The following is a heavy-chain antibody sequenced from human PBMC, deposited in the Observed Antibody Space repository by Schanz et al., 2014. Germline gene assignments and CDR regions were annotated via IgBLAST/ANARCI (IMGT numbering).Heavy chain of an antibody. V-gene: IGHV1-18*01. CDR2: ISVYTGNT. CDR3: AKAEYDILTDSYSRRDP. D-gene: IGHD3-9*01. J-gene: IGHJ5*02. Sequence: QVQLVQSGAEVKKPGASVRVSCKASGYTFTTYAMSWVRQAPGQGLEWVGWISVYTGNTKYGQKVQGRVTMTADTSTTTAYMELRSLRSDHTAVYDCAKAEYDILTDSYSRRDPWGQGTLVTVSS. CDR1: GYTFTTYA.